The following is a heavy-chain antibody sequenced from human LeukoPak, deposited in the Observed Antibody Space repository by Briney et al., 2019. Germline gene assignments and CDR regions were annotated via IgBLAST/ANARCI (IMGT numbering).Heavy chain of an antibody. V-gene: IGHV1-2*02. CDR3: ARGHFPGKDY. Sequence: SVKVSCKASGYTLTDYYMHWVRQAPGQGLEWMGWINPITGGTNYAQNFQGRVTMTRDTSISTAYMELSRLRSDDTAVYYCARGHFPGKDYWGQGTLVTVSS. J-gene: IGHJ4*02. D-gene: IGHD1-14*01. CDR2: INPITGGT. CDR1: GYTLTDYY.